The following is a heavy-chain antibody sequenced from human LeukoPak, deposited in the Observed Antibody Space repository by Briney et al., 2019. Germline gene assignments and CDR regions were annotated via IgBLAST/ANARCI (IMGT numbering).Heavy chain of an antibody. CDR3: AKGKGDTGGSFDY. D-gene: IGHD3-16*01. V-gene: IGHV3-23*01. J-gene: IGHJ4*02. Sequence: GGSLRLSCAASGFTFSSYAMSWVRQAPGKGLEWVSGISGSGGSTYYADSVKGRITISRDNSKHTLYLQMNSLRAEDMSVYYCAKGKGDTGGSFDYWGQGTLVTVSS. CDR2: ISGSGGST. CDR1: GFTFSSYA.